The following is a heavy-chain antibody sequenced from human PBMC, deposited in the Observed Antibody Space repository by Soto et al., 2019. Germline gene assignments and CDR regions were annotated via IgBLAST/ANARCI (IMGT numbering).Heavy chain of an antibody. J-gene: IGHJ6*02. D-gene: IGHD3-10*01. V-gene: IGHV4-59*01. CDR1: GGSISSYY. CDR2: IYYSGST. Sequence: SETLSLTCTVSGGSISSYYWSWIRQPPGKGLEWIGYIYYSGSTNYNPSLKSRVTISVDTSKNQFSLKLSSVTAADTAVYYCARDSGGSGSYYTRPSDYYYGMDVWGQGTTVTVS. CDR3: ARDSGGSGSYYTRPSDYYYGMDV.